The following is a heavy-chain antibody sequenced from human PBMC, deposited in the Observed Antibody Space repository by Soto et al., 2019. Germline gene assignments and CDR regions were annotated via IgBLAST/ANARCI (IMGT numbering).Heavy chain of an antibody. CDR2: IYYSGST. Sequence: SETLSLTCTVSGGSISSYYWSWIRQPPGKGLEWIGYIYYSGSTNYNPSLKSRVTISVDTSKNQFSLQLNSVTPEDTAVYYCARDQYSSQVLVGMDVWGQGTTVTVSS. CDR3: ARDQYSSQVLVGMDV. D-gene: IGHD6-6*01. J-gene: IGHJ6*02. V-gene: IGHV4-59*12. CDR1: GGSISSYY.